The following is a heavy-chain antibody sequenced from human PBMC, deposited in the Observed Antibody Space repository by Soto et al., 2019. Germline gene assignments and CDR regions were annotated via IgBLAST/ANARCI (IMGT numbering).Heavy chain of an antibody. CDR1: GYTLTSYA. J-gene: IGHJ5*02. CDR3: AYSSSSGWFDP. Sequence: GASVKVSCTASGYTLTSYAMHWVRQAPGQRLEWMGWINAGNGNTKYSQKFQGRVTITRDTSASTAYMELSSLRSEDTAVYYCAYSSSSGWFDPWGQGTLVTVSS. V-gene: IGHV1-3*01. CDR2: INAGNGNT. D-gene: IGHD6-6*01.